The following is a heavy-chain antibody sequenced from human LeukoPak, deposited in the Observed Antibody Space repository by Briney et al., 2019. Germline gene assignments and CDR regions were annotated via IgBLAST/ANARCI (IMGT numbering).Heavy chain of an antibody. D-gene: IGHD6-25*01. CDR2: IYYSGST. CDR1: GGSISSSNYY. Sequence: PSETLSLTCTVSGGSISSSNYYWGWIRQPPGKGLEWIGSIYYSGSTYYNPSLYSRVTISVDMSKNQFSLKLSSVTAADTAVYYCARLTSGYNHPDYFDYWGQGTLVTVSS. CDR3: ARLTSGYNHPDYFDY. V-gene: IGHV4-39*01. J-gene: IGHJ4*02.